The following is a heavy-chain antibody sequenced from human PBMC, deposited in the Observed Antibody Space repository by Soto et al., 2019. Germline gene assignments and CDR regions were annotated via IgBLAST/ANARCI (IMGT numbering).Heavy chain of an antibody. Sequence: SVKVSCKASGGTFSSNAISWVRQAPGQGLEWMGGIIPIFGTANYAQKFQGRVTITADESTSTAYMELSSLRSEDTAVYYCARDKAGRRFGELLGGMDVWGQGTTVTVSS. V-gene: IGHV1-69*13. CDR2: IIPIFGTA. CDR3: ARDKAGRRFGELLGGMDV. D-gene: IGHD3-10*01. J-gene: IGHJ6*02. CDR1: GGTFSSNA.